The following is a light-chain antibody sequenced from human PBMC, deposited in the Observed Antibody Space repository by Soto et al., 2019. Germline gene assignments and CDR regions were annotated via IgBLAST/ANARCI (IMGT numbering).Light chain of an antibody. J-gene: IGKJ1*01. CDR2: TAS. CDR1: QAVNSFH. Sequence: EIVLAQSPGTLSLFPGERATISCRASQAVNSFHLAWYQHKPGQSPRLLKFTASSRATGIPDRFSGSGSGTDFTLTISRLEAEDSAVYYCQQFGSSPRTFGQGTKVEIK. CDR3: QQFGSSPRT. V-gene: IGKV3-20*01.